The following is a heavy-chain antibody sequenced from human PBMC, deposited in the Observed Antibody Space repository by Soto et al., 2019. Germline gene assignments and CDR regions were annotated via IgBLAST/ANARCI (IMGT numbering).Heavy chain of an antibody. CDR3: ARDRPPPDFWSGSVPYGMDV. V-gene: IGHV4-31*03. CDR2: IYYSGST. J-gene: IGHJ6*02. CDR1: GGSISSGGYY. D-gene: IGHD3-3*01. Sequence: PSETLSLTCTVSGGSISSGGYYWSWIRQHPGKGLEWIGYIYYSGSTYYNPSLKSRVTISVDTSKNQFSLKLSSVTAADTAVYYCARDRPPPDFWSGSVPYGMDVWGQGTTVTVSS.